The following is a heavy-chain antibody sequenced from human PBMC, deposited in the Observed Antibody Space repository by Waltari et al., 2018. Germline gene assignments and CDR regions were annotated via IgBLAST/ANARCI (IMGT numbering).Heavy chain of an antibody. CDR2: ISAYNGNT. V-gene: IGHV1-18*01. D-gene: IGHD3-22*01. CDR3: ARGGPHRLNYDSRGSYGYYFDS. CDR1: GYTFSSSV. Sequence: QVQLVQSGAEVKTPGASVKVSCKASGYTFSSSVTTCVRHAPGQGLEWGGGKRLEGGGGISAYNGNTQYAQNFKGRVCMTTDKSTGTANMELRSLTSDDTAVYYCARGGPHRLNYDSRGSYGYYFDSWGQGTLVTVSS. J-gene: IGHJ4*02.